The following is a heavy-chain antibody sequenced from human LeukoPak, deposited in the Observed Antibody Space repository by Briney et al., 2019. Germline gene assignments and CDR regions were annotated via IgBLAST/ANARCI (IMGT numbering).Heavy chain of an antibody. CDR3: ARGSGYDYPGGADY. V-gene: IGHV1-69*05. J-gene: IGHJ4*02. Sequence: SVKVSCKASGGTFSSYAISWVRQTPGQGLEWMGGIIPIFGTANYAQKFQGRVTITTDESTSTAYMELSSLRSEDTAVYYCARGSGYDYPGGADYWGQGTLVTVSS. CDR1: GGTFSSYA. D-gene: IGHD5-12*01. CDR2: IIPIFGTA.